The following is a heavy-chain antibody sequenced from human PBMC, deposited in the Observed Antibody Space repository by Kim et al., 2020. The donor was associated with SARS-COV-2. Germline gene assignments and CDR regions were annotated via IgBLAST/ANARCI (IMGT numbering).Heavy chain of an antibody. D-gene: IGHD3-9*01. V-gene: IGHV5-51*01. CDR2: IYPGDSDT. CDR3: ARRSTGVLLRYFDWSYYYGMDV. CDR1: GYSFTSYW. J-gene: IGHJ6*02. Sequence: GESLKISCKGSGYSFTSYWIGWVRQMPGKGLEWMGIIYPGDSDTRYSPSFQGQVTISADKSISTAYLQWSSLKASDTAMYYCARRSTGVLLRYFDWSYYYGMDVWGQGTTGTVSS.